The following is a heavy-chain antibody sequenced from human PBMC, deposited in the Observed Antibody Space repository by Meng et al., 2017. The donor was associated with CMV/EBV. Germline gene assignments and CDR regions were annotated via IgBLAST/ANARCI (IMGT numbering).Heavy chain of an antibody. D-gene: IGHD4-17*01. J-gene: IGHJ4*02. CDR2: IYYSGTT. V-gene: IGHV4-30-4*01. CDR3: ARVEDLGLTDGHYLRH. Sequence: QVQLRESGPGLVKPSQTLSLTCTVSGGAISSGDHYWSWLRQRPGKGLECIGYIYYSGTTHYNPSLKGRLTISLDTSKNHFSLELTSVTAADTAVYYCARVEDLGLTDGHYLRHWGQGTLVTVSS. CDR1: GGAISSGDHY.